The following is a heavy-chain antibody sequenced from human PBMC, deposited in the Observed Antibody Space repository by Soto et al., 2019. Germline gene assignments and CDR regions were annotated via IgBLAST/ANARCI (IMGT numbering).Heavy chain of an antibody. D-gene: IGHD1-26*01. CDR3: ARGIYSKVGATIWFDP. V-gene: IGHV4-4*07. CDR2: IYTSGST. J-gene: IGHJ5*02. Sequence: SSETLSITYTVSGGSINSYYLSWIRQTAGKGLEWIGRIYTSGSTNYNPSLKSRVTMSVDTSKNRFSLKLSSVTAADTAVYYCARGIYSKVGATIWFDPWGQGTLVTVSS. CDR1: GGSINSYY.